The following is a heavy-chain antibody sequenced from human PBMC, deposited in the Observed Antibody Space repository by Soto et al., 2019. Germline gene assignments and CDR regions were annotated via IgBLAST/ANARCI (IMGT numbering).Heavy chain of an antibody. J-gene: IGHJ6*02. V-gene: IGHV1-69*13. CDR2: IIPIFGTA. CDR1: GGTFSSYA. CDR3: ATPSGVLRYFDWLPPSGGYYYGMDV. Sequence: ASVKVSCKASGGTFSSYAISWVRQAPGQGLEWMGGIIPIFGTANYAQKFQGRVTITADESTSTAYMELSSLRSEDTAVYYCATPSGVLRYFDWLPPSGGYYYGMDVWGQGTTVTVSS. D-gene: IGHD3-9*01.